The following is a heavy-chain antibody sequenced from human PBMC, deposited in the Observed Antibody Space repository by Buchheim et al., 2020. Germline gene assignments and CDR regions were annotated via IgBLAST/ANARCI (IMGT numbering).Heavy chain of an antibody. CDR3: ARGLGYCSGGSCYHWFDP. CDR1: RFTFNLHA. CDR2: ILYDGDIK. D-gene: IGHD2-15*01. V-gene: IGHV3-30*03. J-gene: IGHJ5*02. Sequence: QVQLVESGGGVVQPGESLRVSCEAPRFTFNLHAMHWVRQAPGKGLEWVAVILYDGDIKYYADSVQGRFIISRANSRNTVSLLMNSLRVEDTAVYYCARGLGYCSGGSCYHWFDPWGQGTL.